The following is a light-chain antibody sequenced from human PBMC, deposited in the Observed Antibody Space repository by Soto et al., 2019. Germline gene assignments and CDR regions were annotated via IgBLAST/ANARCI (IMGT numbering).Light chain of an antibody. CDR1: SSNIGNNY. J-gene: IGLJ1*01. Sequence: QSVLTQPPSVSAAPGQKVTISCSGSSSNIGNNYVSWYQQLPGTAPKLLIYENNKRPSGIPDRFSGSKSGTSATLGITGLQTGDEADYYCGTWDSSLSVYVFGTGTKLTAL. CDR2: ENN. V-gene: IGLV1-51*02. CDR3: GTWDSSLSVYV.